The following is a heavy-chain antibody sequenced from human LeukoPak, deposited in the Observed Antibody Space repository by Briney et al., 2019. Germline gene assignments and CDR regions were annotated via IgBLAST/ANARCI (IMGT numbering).Heavy chain of an antibody. CDR2: IYYSGST. J-gene: IGHJ5*02. Sequence: PSETLSLTCTVSGGSISSSSYYWGWIRQPPGKGLEWIGSIYYSGSTYYNPSLKSRVTISVDTSKNQFSLKLSSVTAADTAVYYCARGEVWGIYYPGFAPGGPGPLVTVPS. D-gene: IGHD3-16*01. CDR3: ARGEVWGIYYPGFAP. CDR1: GGSISSSSYY. V-gene: IGHV4-39*07.